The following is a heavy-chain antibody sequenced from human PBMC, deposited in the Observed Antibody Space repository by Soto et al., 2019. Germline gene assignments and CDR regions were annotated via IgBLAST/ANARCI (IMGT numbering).Heavy chain of an antibody. CDR3: SRAVGGFTYGYPDY. CDR2: IDWADDK. V-gene: IGHV2-70*01. CDR1: GFSLSTTGMC. J-gene: IGHJ4*02. Sequence: SCPTLVNPTQTLTLTCTFSGFSLSTTGMCXSWIRQPPGKALEWLALIDWADDKYYSTSLKTRLTISKDTSKNQVVLTMTNVEPVDTATYFCSRAVGGFTYGYPDYWGQGTLVTVSS. D-gene: IGHD5-18*01.